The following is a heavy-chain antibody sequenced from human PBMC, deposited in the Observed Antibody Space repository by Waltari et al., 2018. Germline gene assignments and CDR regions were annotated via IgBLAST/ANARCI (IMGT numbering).Heavy chain of an antibody. CDR3: ARQGLYCRSSNCVGLDFSH. CDR1: GGAVTDTSYF. D-gene: IGHD2-2*01. CDR2: IYYDGNT. Sequence: QESGPGLLKPSETLSLTCAVSGGAVTDTSYFWGWIRQAPGKGLEWLGNIYYDGNTNYNPSRKGRVSISVDTSQKQFSLKLTSVTATDTAVYYCARQGLYCRSSNCVGLDFSHWGQGTLVAVS. V-gene: IGHV4-39*01. J-gene: IGHJ4*02.